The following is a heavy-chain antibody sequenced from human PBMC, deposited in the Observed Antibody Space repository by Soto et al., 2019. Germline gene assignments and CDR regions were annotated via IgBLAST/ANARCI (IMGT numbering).Heavy chain of an antibody. CDR3: ARVLPSGCELTHYYFDL. D-gene: IGHD1-7*01. CDR2: IYSGGIT. J-gene: IGHJ2*01. Sequence: PGGSLRLSCAASGFTVSSNYMSWVRQAPGKGLEWVSLIYSGGITYYADSVKGRFTISRDNSKNTLYLQMNSLRAEDTAVYYCARVLPSGCELTHYYFDLWGRGTLVTVSS. V-gene: IGHV3-53*01. CDR1: GFTVSSNY.